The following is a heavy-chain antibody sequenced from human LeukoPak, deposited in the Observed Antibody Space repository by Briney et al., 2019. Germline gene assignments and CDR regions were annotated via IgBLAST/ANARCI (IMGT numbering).Heavy chain of an antibody. V-gene: IGHV1-18*01. D-gene: IGHD6-6*01. CDR1: GYTFTSYG. J-gene: IGHJ4*02. CDR2: ISAYNGNT. CDR3: ARDRVTYSTSSGVDY. Sequence: ASVKVSCKASGYTFTSYGISWVRQAPGQGLEWMGWISAYNGNTNYAQKLQGRVTMTTDTSTSTAYMELRSLRSDDTAVYYCARDRVTYSTSSGVDYWGQGTLVTVSS.